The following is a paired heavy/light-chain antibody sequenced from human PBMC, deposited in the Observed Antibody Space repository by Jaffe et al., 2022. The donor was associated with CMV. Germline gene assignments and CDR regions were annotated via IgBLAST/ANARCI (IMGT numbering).Light chain of an antibody. Sequence: QSVLTQPPSVSAAPGQKVTISCSGSSSNIGNNYVSWYQQLPGTAPKLLIYENNKRPSGIPDRFSGSKSGTSATLGITGLQTGDEADYYCGTWDDSLSAGDWVFGGGTKLTVL. CDR1: SSNIGNNY. CDR3: GTWDDSLSAGDWV. J-gene: IGLJ3*02. CDR2: ENN. V-gene: IGLV1-51*02.
Heavy chain of an antibody. D-gene: IGHD3-22*01. V-gene: IGHV3-66*01. J-gene: IGHJ4*02. CDR2: IYSAEST. Sequence: EVQLVASGGGLVQPGGSLRLSCAASGFTVSSNYMSWVRQAPGKGLEWVSVIYSAESTFYADSVKGRFTISRDNSKNTLYLQMNSLRDEDTAVYYCARDAPDSGDTIFDYWGQGTLVTVSS. CDR1: GFTVSSNY. CDR3: ARDAPDSGDTIFDY.